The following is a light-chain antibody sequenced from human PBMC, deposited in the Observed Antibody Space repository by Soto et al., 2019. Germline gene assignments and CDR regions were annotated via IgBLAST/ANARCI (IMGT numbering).Light chain of an antibody. CDR2: AAS. Sequence: DIPMTQSPSSLSASVGDRVTITCRASQSISSYLNWYQQKPGKAPKLLIYAASSLQSGVPSRFSGSGSGTDFTLTISSLQPEDFATYYCQQSYSTPEGLTFGGGTKVEIK. CDR1: QSISSY. CDR3: QQSYSTPEGLT. J-gene: IGKJ4*01. V-gene: IGKV1-39*01.